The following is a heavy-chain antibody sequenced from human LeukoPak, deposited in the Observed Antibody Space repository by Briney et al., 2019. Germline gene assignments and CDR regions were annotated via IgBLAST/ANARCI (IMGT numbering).Heavy chain of an antibody. Sequence: SETLSLTCSVSGGSISSYYWSWIRQPPGKGLEWIGYIYYSGRTSYNPSLKSRVTISVDTSKNQFSLRLSSVTAADTAVYYCARVVVAAGFDYWGQGTLVTVSS. V-gene: IGHV4-59*01. CDR1: GGSISSYY. CDR2: IYYSGRT. CDR3: ARVVVAAGFDY. D-gene: IGHD2-15*01. J-gene: IGHJ4*02.